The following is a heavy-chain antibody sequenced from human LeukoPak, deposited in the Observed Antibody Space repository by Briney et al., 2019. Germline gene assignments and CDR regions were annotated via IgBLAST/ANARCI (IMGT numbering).Heavy chain of an antibody. J-gene: IGHJ4*02. CDR3: ARLVGATAFDY. CDR1: GYSFTSYW. D-gene: IGHD1-26*01. V-gene: IGHV5-51*01. CDR2: IYPGDSDT. Sequence: GESLKSSCQGSGYSFTSYWIGWVRQMSGEGLEWIGIIYPGDSDTRYSPSFQGQVTISAAKSISTAYLQWSSLKASDTAMYYCARLVGATAFDYWGQGTLVTVSS.